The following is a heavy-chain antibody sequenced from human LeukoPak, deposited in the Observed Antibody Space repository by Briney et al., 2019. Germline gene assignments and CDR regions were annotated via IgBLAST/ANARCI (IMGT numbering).Heavy chain of an antibody. D-gene: IGHD3-10*01. CDR3: GRGSPNPNDS. CDR2: ISAYNGRT. J-gene: IGHJ5*01. CDR1: GYTFINHG. Sequence: GASVKVSCKASGYTFINHGISWVRQAPGQGLEWMGWISAYNGRTEYAPNLQDRATMTTDTSTTTAYMELRSLTSDDTAVYYCGRGSPNPNDSWGQGTLVTVSS. V-gene: IGHV1-18*01.